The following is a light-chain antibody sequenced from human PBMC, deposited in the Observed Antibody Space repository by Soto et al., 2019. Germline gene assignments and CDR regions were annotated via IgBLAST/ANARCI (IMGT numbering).Light chain of an antibody. J-gene: IGLJ2*01. CDR2: DVS. Sequence: QSALTQPASVSGSPGQSITISRTGTSSDVGGYNYVSWYQHYPGKAPKLMIYDVSNRPSGVSNRFSGSKSGNTASLTISGLQAEDEADYYCSSYTSRSTLVFGGGTKLTVL. CDR1: SSDVGGYNY. V-gene: IGLV2-14*03. CDR3: SSYTSRSTLV.